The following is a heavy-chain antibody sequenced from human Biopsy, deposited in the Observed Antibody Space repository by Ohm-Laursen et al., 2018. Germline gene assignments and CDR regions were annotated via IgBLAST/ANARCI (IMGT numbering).Heavy chain of an antibody. CDR3: ATKLTGYFHH. V-gene: IGHV1-69*06. J-gene: IGHJ1*01. CDR1: GGTFSNYG. CDR2: NIPILGTG. Sequence: GASVKVSCKSPGGTFSNYGVNWVRQAPGQGLEWLGGNIPILGTGNYAQKFQDRVTVAADTSTSTAPMELRSLRSDDTAVYYFATKLTGYFHHWGQGPLVTVSP. D-gene: IGHD3-9*01.